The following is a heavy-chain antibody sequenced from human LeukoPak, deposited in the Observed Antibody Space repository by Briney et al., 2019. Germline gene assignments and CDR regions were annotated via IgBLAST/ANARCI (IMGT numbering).Heavy chain of an antibody. J-gene: IGHJ5*02. CDR1: GGTFSSYA. CDR2: IIPIFGTA. CDR3: ARDRDYYGSGSYNWFDP. V-gene: IGHV1-69*13. Sequence: GASVKVSCKASGGTFSSYAISWVRQAPGQGLEWMGGIIPIFGTANYAQKFQGRVTITADESTSTAYMELSSLRSEDTAVYYCARDRDYYGSGSYNWFDPWGQGTLVTVSS. D-gene: IGHD3-10*01.